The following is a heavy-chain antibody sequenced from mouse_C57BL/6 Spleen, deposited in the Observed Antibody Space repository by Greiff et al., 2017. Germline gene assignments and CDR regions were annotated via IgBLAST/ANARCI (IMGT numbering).Heavy chain of an antibody. CDR2: IHPNSGST. D-gene: IGHD1-1*01. J-gene: IGHJ1*03. CDR3: ARYYYSSLEYCDV. CDR1: GYTFTSYW. V-gene: IGHV1-64*01. Sequence: QVQLKASGAELVKPGASVKLSCKASGYTFTSYWMHWVKPRPGQGLEWIGMIHPNSGSTNYNEKFKSKATLTVDKSSSTAYMQLSSLTSEDSAVYYCARYYYSSLEYCDVWGTGTTVTVSS.